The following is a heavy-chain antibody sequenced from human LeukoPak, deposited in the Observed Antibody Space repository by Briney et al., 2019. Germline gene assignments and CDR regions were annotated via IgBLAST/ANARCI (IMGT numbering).Heavy chain of an antibody. V-gene: IGHV4-34*01. CDR3: ARLRYYGSGSYPMTGNWFDP. CDR1: GGSFSSYY. CDR2: INHSGST. D-gene: IGHD3-10*01. J-gene: IGHJ5*02. Sequence: PSETLSLTCAVYGGSFSSYYWSWIRQPPGKGLEWIGEINHSGSTNYNPSLKSRVTISVDTSTNQFSVRLSSVTAADTAVYYCARLRYYGSGSYPMTGNWFDPWGQGTLVTVSS.